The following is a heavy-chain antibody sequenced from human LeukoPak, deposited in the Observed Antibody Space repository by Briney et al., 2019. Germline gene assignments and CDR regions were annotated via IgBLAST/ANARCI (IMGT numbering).Heavy chain of an antibody. CDR1: GGSISSSNW. V-gene: IGHV4-4*02. D-gene: IGHD6-13*01. J-gene: IGHJ2*01. Sequence: PSGTLSLTCAVSGGSISSSNWWSWVRQPPGKGLEWIGEIYHSGSTNYNPSLKSRVTTSVDKSKNQFSLKLSSVTAADTAAYYCARFESSSNHWYFDLWGRGTLVTVSS. CDR3: ARFESSSNHWYFDL. CDR2: IYHSGST.